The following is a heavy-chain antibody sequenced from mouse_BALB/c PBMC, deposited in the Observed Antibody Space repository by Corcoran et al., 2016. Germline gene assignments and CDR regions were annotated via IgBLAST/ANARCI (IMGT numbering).Heavy chain of an antibody. Sequence: LVKTGASMKISCKASGYSFTGYYMHWVKQSHGKSLEWIGYISCYNGATSYNQKFKGKATFTVDTSSSTAYMQFNSLTSEDSAVYYCARHGSSKYYYAMDYWGQGTSVTVSS. J-gene: IGHJ4*01. CDR2: ISCYNGAT. D-gene: IGHD1-1*01. V-gene: IGHV1S34*01. CDR3: ARHGSSKYYYAMDY. CDR1: GYSFTGYY.